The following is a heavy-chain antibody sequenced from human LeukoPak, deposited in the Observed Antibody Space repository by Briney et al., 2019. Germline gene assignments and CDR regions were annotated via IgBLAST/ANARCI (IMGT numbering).Heavy chain of an antibody. J-gene: IGHJ4*02. CDR3: AKDEGVARAFPFDY. D-gene: IGHD2-15*01. CDR2: IKQDGSQK. V-gene: IGHV3-7*03. CDR1: GFTFSHYW. Sequence: PGGSLRLSCAASGFTFSHYWMSWVRQAPGKGLERVASIKQDGSQKYYGDSVKGRFTISRDNAKNSLYLQMNSLRAEDTAVYYCAKDEGVARAFPFDYWGQGTLVTVSS.